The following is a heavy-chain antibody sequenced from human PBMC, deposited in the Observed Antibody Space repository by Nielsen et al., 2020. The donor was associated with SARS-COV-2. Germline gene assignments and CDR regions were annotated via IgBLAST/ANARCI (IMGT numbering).Heavy chain of an antibody. CDR3: AKRRGVFMIAFGGGGAMDV. D-gene: IGHD3-16*01. CDR1: GFTFTNFG. J-gene: IGHJ6*02. CDR2: ISYDGSIK. V-gene: IGHV3-30*18. Sequence: GESLKISCAASGFTFTNFGMHWVRQSPTKGLEWVAMISYDGSIKNYRDSVKGRFCISRDSSKNTLDLQLHSLRHEDTAVYHCAKRRGVFMIAFGGGGAMDVWGQGTTVSVSS.